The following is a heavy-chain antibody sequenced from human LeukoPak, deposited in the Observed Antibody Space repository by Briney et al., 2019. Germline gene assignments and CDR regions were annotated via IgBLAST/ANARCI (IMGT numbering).Heavy chain of an antibody. D-gene: IGHD3-3*01. J-gene: IGHJ6*02. CDR1: GFTFSSYA. CDR2: ISYDGSNK. V-gene: IGHV3-30-3*01. CDR3: AREETIFGVVIAPAYYYYGMDV. Sequence: PGGSLRLSCAASGFTFSSYAMHWVRQAPGKGLEWVAVISYDGSNKYYADSVKGRFTISRDNSKNTLYLQMNSLRAEDTAVYYCAREETIFGVVIAPAYYYYGMDVWGQGTTVTVSS.